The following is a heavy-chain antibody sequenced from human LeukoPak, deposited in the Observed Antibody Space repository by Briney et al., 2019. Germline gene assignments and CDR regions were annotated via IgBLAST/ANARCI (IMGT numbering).Heavy chain of an antibody. CDR1: GFTFSSYA. CDR2: ISYDGSNK. CDR3: ARDTDSSGLFDY. V-gene: IGHV3-30*04. J-gene: IGHJ4*02. Sequence: GGSLRLSCAASGFTFSSYAMHWVRQAPGKGLEWVAVISYDGSNKYYADSVKGRFTISRDNSKNTLYLQMNGLRAEDTAVYYCARDTDSSGLFDYWGQGTLVTVSS. D-gene: IGHD3-22*01.